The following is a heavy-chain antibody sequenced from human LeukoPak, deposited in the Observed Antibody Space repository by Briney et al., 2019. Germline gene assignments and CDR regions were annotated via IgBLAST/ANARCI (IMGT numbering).Heavy chain of an antibody. Sequence: PSETLSLTCTVSGGSINNYFWSWVRQPAGEGLEWIGRIYTSGSTNYNPSLRSRVTISVDMSKNQFSLKLSSVTAADTAVYYCARDYPARMTATLDYWGQGIPVTVSS. CDR2: IYTSGST. V-gene: IGHV4-4*07. CDR1: GGSINNYF. J-gene: IGHJ4*02. CDR3: ARDYPARMTATLDY. D-gene: IGHD2-21*02.